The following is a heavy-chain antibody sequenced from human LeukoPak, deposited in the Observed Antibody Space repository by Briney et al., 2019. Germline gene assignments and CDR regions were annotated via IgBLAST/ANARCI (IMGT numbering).Heavy chain of an antibody. CDR2: INPNSGGT. CDR3: ARDTVDSSSWYLGIDY. Sequence: GASVKVSCKASGYTFTGYYMHWVRQAPGQGLEWMGWINPNSGGTNYAQKFQGRVTMTRDTSISTAYMELSRLRSDDTAVYYCARDTVDSSSWYLGIDYWGQGTLVTVSS. D-gene: IGHD6-13*01. V-gene: IGHV1-2*02. J-gene: IGHJ4*02. CDR1: GYTFTGYY.